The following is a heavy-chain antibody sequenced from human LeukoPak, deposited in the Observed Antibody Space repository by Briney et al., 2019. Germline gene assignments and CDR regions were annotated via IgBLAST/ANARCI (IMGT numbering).Heavy chain of an antibody. J-gene: IGHJ4*02. CDR1: GFTFSGYA. CDR2: ISGSGGST. Sequence: GGSLRLSCAASGFTFSGYAMSWVRQAPGKGLEWVSAISGSGGSTYYADSVKGRFTISRDNSKNTLYLQMNSLRAEDTAVYYCAKRGDYDSSGYYLDYWGQGTLVTVSS. CDR3: AKRGDYDSSGYYLDY. D-gene: IGHD3-22*01. V-gene: IGHV3-23*01.